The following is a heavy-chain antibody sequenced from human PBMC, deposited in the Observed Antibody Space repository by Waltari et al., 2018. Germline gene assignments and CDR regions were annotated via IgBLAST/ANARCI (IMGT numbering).Heavy chain of an antibody. D-gene: IGHD3-10*01. CDR2: FNPDSGGT. Sequence: QVQLVQSGAEVKQPGASVKVSCKASGYIFTAYYIHWVRQAPGRGLAWVGRFNPDSGGTNYAQKFQGRVTITTDTSITTAYMELSRLTSDDTALYYCVRGSGGYSWFDPLGQGTLLTVSS. CDR3: VRGSGGYSWFDP. J-gene: IGHJ5*02. V-gene: IGHV1-2*06. CDR1: GYIFTAYY.